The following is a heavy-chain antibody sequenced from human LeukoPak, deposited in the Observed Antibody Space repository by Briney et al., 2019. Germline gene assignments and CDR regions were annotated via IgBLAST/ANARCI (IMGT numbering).Heavy chain of an antibody. J-gene: IGHJ5*02. CDR2: IYHSGST. CDR1: GYSISSGYY. V-gene: IGHV4-38-2*02. Sequence: SETLSLTCTVSGYSISSGYYWGWIRQPPGKGLEWIGSIYHSGSTYYNPSLKSRVTISVDTSKNQFSLKLSSVTAADTAVYYCAESPYYYDSSGYNWFDPWGQGTLVTVSS. CDR3: AESPYYYDSSGYNWFDP. D-gene: IGHD3-22*01.